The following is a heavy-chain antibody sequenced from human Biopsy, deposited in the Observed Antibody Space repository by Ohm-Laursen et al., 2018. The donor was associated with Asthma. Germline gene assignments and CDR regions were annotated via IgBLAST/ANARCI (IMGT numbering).Heavy chain of an antibody. CDR2: ISGSGGST. CDR1: GFTFSSYA. V-gene: IGHV3-23*01. D-gene: IGHD6-13*01. CDR3: ARDFLFQHGSSWYYYYYGMDV. J-gene: IGHJ6*02. Sequence: SLRLSCSAFGFTFSSYAMSWVRQAPGKGLEWVSAISGSGGSTYYADSVKGRFTISRDNSKNTLYLQMNSLRAEDTAVYYCARDFLFQHGSSWYYYYYGMDVWGQGTTVTVSS.